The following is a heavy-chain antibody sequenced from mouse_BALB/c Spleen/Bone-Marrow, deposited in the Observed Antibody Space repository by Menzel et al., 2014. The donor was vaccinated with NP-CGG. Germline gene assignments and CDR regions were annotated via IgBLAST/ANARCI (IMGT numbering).Heavy chain of an antibody. D-gene: IGHD2-4*01. CDR3: ARDYDYDY. J-gene: IGHJ2*01. V-gene: IGHV5-6-3*01. CDR1: GFTFXSYG. CDR2: INSNGGST. Sequence: EVKLVESGGGLVQPGGSLKLSCAASGFTFXSYGMSRVRQTPDKRLELVATINSNGGSTYYPDSVKGRFTISRDNAKNTLYLQMSSLKSGDTAMYYCARDYDYDYWGQGTTLTVSS.